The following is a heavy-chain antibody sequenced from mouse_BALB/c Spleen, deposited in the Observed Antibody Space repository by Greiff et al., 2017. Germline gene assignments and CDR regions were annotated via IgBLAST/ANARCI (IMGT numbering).Heavy chain of an antibody. Sequence: QVQLQQPGAELVRPGASVKLSCKASGYAFTSYWINWVKQRPGQGLEWIGDIYPSDGCTNYNQKFKDKGTLTGDKSSSTAYMQLSSLRSEDSAVYYCARSGYTTAKGIAYWGQGTLVTVSA. CDR3: ARSGYTTAKGIAY. D-gene: IGHD1-2*01. CDR1: GYAFTSYW. J-gene: IGHJ3*01. CDR2: IYPSDGCT. V-gene: IGHV1-69*02.